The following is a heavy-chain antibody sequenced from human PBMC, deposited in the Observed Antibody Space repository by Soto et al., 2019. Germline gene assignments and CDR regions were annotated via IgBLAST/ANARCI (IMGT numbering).Heavy chain of an antibody. D-gene: IGHD3-3*01. CDR2: IVVGSGNT. J-gene: IGHJ6*02. CDR1: GFTFTGSA. V-gene: IGHV1-58*01. Sequence: AAPVKVSCKAAGFTFTGSAVEWLRQDRGQRLEWRGWIVVGSGNTNYAQKFQERVTITRDMSTSTAYMELSSLRSEDTAVYYCAADRTYDFWSGSEARNYYGMDVWGQGTTVTVSS. CDR3: AADRTYDFWSGSEARNYYGMDV.